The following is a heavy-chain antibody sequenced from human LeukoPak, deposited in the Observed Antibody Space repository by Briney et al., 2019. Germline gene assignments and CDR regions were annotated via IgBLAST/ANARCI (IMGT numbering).Heavy chain of an antibody. CDR3: ARGTIAAAGYYYFDY. CDR2: IKQDGSEK. CDR1: GFTFSSYW. J-gene: IGHJ4*02. V-gene: IGHV3-7*04. Sequence: GGSLRLSCAASGFTFSSYWMSWVRQAPGKGLEWVANIKQDGSEKYYVDSVKGRFTISRDNAKNSLYLQMNSLRAEDTAVYYCARGTIAAAGYYYFDYWGQGTQVTATS. D-gene: IGHD6-13*01.